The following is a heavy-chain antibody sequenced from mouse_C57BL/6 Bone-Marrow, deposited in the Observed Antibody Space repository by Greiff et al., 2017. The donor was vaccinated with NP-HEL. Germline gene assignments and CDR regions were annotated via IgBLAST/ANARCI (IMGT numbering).Heavy chain of an antibody. Sequence: EVKVVESGGGLVKPGGSLKLSCAASGFTFSSYAMSWVRQTPEKRLEWVATISDGGSYTYYPDNVKGRFTISRDNAKNNLYLQMSHLKSEDTAMYYCAREDYGSTFNVWGTGTTVTVSS. V-gene: IGHV5-4*01. CDR2: ISDGGSYT. CDR3: AREDYGSTFNV. J-gene: IGHJ1*03. CDR1: GFTFSSYA. D-gene: IGHD1-1*01.